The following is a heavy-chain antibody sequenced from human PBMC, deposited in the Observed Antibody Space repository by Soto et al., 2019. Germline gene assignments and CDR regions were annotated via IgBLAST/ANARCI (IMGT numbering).Heavy chain of an antibody. CDR1: GGSISSYY. Sequence: SETLSLTCTVSGGSISSYYWSWIRQPPGKGLEWIGYIYYSGSTNYNPSLKSRVTISVDTSKNQFSLKLSSVTAADTAVYYCAGDPPGVSSGDDFDYWGQGIMVTVSS. J-gene: IGHJ4*02. CDR3: AGDPPGVSSGDDFDY. D-gene: IGHD1-26*01. V-gene: IGHV4-59*01. CDR2: IYYSGST.